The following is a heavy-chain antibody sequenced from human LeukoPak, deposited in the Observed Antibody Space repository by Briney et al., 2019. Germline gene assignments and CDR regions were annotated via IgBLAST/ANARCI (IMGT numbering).Heavy chain of an antibody. CDR1: GFTFSSDG. CDR2: ISYDGSKK. V-gene: IGHV3-30*18. D-gene: IGHD6-19*01. Sequence: GGSLRLSCAPSGFTFSSDGMQWVRQAPGKGLEWVADISYDGSKKYYADSVKGRFTISRDNSKNTPYLQMNSLRAEDTAVYYCAKVEAVAGPDSVPLFDYWGKGTLVTVSS. J-gene: IGHJ4*02. CDR3: AKVEAVAGPDSVPLFDY.